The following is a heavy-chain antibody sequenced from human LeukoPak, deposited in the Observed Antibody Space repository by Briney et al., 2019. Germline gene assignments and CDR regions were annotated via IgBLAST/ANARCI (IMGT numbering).Heavy chain of an antibody. CDR3: ARSSNYYRVYFDN. J-gene: IGHJ4*02. V-gene: IGHV1-46*01. CDR1: GYPFSSFY. CDR2: ITPNTGDT. Sequence: ALGKVCCKASGYPFSSFYLHWVRQAPGHGLEWMGIITPNTGDTTYAPKFQDRLIMTRDRSTSTVYMELHSLRSEDTAVYYCARSSNYYRVYFDNWGQGTLVPVSS. D-gene: IGHD3-10*01.